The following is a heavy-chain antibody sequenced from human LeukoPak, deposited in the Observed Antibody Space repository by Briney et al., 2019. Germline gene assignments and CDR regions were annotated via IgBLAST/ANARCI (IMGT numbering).Heavy chain of an antibody. CDR3: ARGGPYDYYFDY. CDR2: IYYSGST. D-gene: IGHD5-12*01. J-gene: IGHJ4*02. Sequence: SETLSLTCTVSGGSISSSSYYRGWIRQPPGKGLEWIGYIYYSGSTNYNPSLKSRVTISVDTSKNQFSLKLSSVTAADTAVYYCARGGPYDYYFDYWGQGTLVTVSS. V-gene: IGHV4-61*05. CDR1: GGSISSSSYY.